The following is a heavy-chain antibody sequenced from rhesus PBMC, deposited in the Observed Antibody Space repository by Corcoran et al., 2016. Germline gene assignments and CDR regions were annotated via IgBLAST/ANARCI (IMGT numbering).Heavy chain of an antibody. Sequence: QVQLQESGPGLVKPSATLSLTCSVSGYSISSNYWCLLRQTPGQGLEWIGYLNGSTGSTYNNPSLKSRVTISTDTSKNQFSLKLSSVTAADTAVYYCARGTYSGYGDLYYWGQGVLVTVSS. CDR1: GYSISSNY. CDR2: LNGSTGST. D-gene: IGHD5-24*01. CDR3: ARGTYSGYGDLYY. J-gene: IGHJ4*01. V-gene: IGHV4-165*01.